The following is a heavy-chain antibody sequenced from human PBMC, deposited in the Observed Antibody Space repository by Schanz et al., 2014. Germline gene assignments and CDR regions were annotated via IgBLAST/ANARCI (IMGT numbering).Heavy chain of an antibody. J-gene: IGHJ6*02. CDR1: GFTFDDYT. V-gene: IGHV3-43*01. CDR2: ISWDGGST. CDR3: AKDIGRLNWNDPNYYYYYGMDV. Sequence: VQLVESGGVVVQPGGSLRLSCAASGFTFDDYTMHWVRQAPGKGLEWVSLISWDGGSTYYADSVKGRFTISRDNSKNSLYLQMNSLRTEDTALYYCAKDIGRLNWNDPNYYYYYGMDVWGQGTTVTVSS. D-gene: IGHD1-20*01.